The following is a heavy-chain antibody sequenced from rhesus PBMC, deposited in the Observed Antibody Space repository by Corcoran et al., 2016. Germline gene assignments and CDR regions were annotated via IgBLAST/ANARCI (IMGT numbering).Heavy chain of an antibody. D-gene: IGHD2-21*01. CDR3: ASHTPLCTGSGCYWSLVDFDY. Sequence: QVQLQESGPGLVKPSATLSLTCAVSGGSFSSYWWSWLRTPTGTGLVRIGEDNGNRGTANHTHSLRSGVHIAKDWSKTQVSLKLSMVTAGDTAVYDCASHTPLCTGSGCYWSLVDFDYWGQGVLVTVSS. J-gene: IGHJ4*01. CDR2: DNGNRGTA. V-gene: IGHV4-80*01. CDR1: GGSFSSYW.